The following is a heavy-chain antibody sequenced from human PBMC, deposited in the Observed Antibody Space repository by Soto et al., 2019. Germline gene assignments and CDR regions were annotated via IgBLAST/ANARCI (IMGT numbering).Heavy chain of an antibody. CDR1: GFTFSTYA. CDR3: AKDFHTEETVPFDY. CDR2: VSASGLNT. D-gene: IGHD2-2*01. J-gene: IGHJ4*02. Sequence: TGGSLRLSCAASGFTFSTYAMAWVRQAPGKGLEWVSGVSASGLNTDYADPVKGRFYISRDNSKNTVSLHMNSLRAEDTALYYCAKDFHTEETVPFDYWGQGTLVTVSS. V-gene: IGHV3-23*01.